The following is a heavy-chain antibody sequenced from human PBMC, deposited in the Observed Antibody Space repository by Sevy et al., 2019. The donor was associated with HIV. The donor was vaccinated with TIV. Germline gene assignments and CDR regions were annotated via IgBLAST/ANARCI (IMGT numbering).Heavy chain of an antibody. J-gene: IGHJ3*02. D-gene: IGHD1-7*01. Sequence: GGSLRLSCAASGFTVSSNYMSWVRQAPGKGLEWVSVIYSGGSTYYADSVKGRFTISRDNSKNTLYLQMNSLRAEDTAVYYCARSMRGNRNYPAEVDAFDIWGQGTMVTVSS. CDR2: IYSGGST. V-gene: IGHV3-53*01. CDR3: ARSMRGNRNYPAEVDAFDI. CDR1: GFTVSSNY.